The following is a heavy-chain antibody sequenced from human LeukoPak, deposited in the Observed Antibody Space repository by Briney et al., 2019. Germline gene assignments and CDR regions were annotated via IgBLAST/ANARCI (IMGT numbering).Heavy chain of an antibody. J-gene: IGHJ5*02. CDR3: AKDQFWSGYPNNWFDP. Sequence: PGGSLRLSCAASGFTLSSYAMSWVRQAPGKGLEWVSAISGIGVSTYYADSVKGRFTISRDNCKNTLYLQMNSLRAEDTAVYYCAKDQFWSGYPNNWFDPWGQGTLVTVSS. V-gene: IGHV3-23*01. D-gene: IGHD3-3*01. CDR2: ISGIGVST. CDR1: GFTLSSYA.